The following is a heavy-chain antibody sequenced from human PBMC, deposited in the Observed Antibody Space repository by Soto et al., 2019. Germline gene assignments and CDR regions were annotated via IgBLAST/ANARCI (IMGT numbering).Heavy chain of an antibody. CDR2: SYYSGST. D-gene: IGHD6-19*01. CDR3: ARDERYSSGWYNYYYGMDV. J-gene: IGHJ6*02. Sequence: PSETLSLTCTVSGGSVSSGSYYWSWIRQPPGKGLEWIGYSYYSGSTNYNPSLKSRVTISVDTSKNQFSLKLSSVTAADTAVYYCARDERYSSGWYNYYYGMDVWGQGTTVTVSS. V-gene: IGHV4-61*01. CDR1: GGSVSSGSYY.